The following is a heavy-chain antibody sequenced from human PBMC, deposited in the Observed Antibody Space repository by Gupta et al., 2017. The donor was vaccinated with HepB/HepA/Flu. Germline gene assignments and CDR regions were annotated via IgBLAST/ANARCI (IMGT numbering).Heavy chain of an antibody. CDR3: GTDIYR. V-gene: IGHV3-15*01. D-gene: IGHD3-3*02. J-gene: IGHJ4*02. Sequence: GKGLEWVGRIKSKTSGGTTDYAAPVKGRFTISRDDSKDTLYLQMDSLKTEDTAVYYCGTDIYRWGQGTLVTVPS. CDR2: IKSKTSGGTT.